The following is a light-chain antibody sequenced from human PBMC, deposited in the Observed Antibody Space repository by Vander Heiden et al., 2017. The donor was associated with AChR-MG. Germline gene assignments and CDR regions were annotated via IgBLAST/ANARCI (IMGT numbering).Light chain of an antibody. CDR3: QQSDSLPYT. V-gene: IGKV1-39*01. Sequence: DIQMTQSPSSLSASVGDRVTITCRASQSISTYLNWYQQKPGKAPKLLIYGASSLQSGVPSRFSGSGSGTDFTLTISRLQPEDFATYYCQQSDSLPYTFGQGTKLQIK. CDR1: QSISTY. J-gene: IGKJ2*01. CDR2: GAS.